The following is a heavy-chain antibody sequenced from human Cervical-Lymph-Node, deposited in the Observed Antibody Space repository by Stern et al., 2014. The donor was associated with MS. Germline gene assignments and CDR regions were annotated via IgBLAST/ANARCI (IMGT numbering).Heavy chain of an antibody. D-gene: IGHD1-7*01. CDR2: IKNDGSGK. J-gene: IGHJ5*02. CDR3: AKAVRELGT. CDR1: GFTFSNYW. Sequence: EVQLVESGGGLVQPGGSLRLSCAVSGFTFSNYWMTWVRQAPGKGLEWVARIKNDGSGKSYVASWTGRFTISSDTAEYTLYLLGNSLRAEDTAVYYCAKAVRELGTWGQGTLVTVSS. V-gene: IGHV3-7*01.